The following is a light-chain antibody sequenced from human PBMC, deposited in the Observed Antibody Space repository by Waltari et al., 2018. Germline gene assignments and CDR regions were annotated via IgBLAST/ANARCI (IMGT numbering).Light chain of an antibody. CDR2: DAS. V-gene: IGLV3-21*02. J-gene: IGLJ2*01. Sequence: SYVLTQPPSLSVAPGQTASITCGGNNIGSKSVPWSPQRPGQAPVLAVYDASDRPSGIPDRFSGSNSGNTATLTISRVEAGDEADYYCQLWDLSSDHPLFGGGTKLTVL. CDR1: NIGSKS. CDR3: QLWDLSSDHPL.